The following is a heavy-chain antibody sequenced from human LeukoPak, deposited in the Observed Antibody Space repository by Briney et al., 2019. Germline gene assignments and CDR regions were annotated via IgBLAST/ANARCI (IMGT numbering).Heavy chain of an antibody. CDR2: INPKNGDS. Sequence: GASVNVSCKASVYPFTTYYIHWVRQAPGQGLEWMGCINPKNGDSKYAQKFQGRVTMTRATSIATAYMEVSRLTSDDTAVYFCARAGYDYGDSSDFWGQGTLVTVSS. V-gene: IGHV1-2*02. CDR3: ARAGYDYGDSSDF. J-gene: IGHJ4*02. CDR1: VYPFTTYY. D-gene: IGHD4-17*01.